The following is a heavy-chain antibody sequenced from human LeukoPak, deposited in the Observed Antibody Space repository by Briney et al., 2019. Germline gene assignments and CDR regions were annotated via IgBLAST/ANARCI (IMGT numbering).Heavy chain of an antibody. CDR2: LSSSGSAF. D-gene: IGHD5-18*01. J-gene: IGHJ6*03. CDR1: GFTFRSYE. CDR3: ARVDTVNYYYYMDV. Sequence: PGGSLRLSCEDSGFTFRSYEMNWVRQAPGKGLEWIAYLSSSGSAFSYADSVKGRFTIARDNAKNSVYLEMNSLRADDTAVYYCARVDTVNYYYYMDVWGKGTPVTVSS. V-gene: IGHV3-48*03.